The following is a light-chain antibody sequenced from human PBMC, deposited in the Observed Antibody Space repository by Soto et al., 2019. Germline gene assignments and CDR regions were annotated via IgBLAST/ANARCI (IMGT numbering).Light chain of an antibody. CDR2: AAS. CDR3: QQSYSTPYT. Sequence: DIQMTQSPSSLSASVEDRVIITCRASQSISNHLNWYQQKPGKAPKLLIFAASSLQSGVPSRFSGSRSGTEFTLTISSLQPDDFATYYCQQSYSTPYTFGQGTKVDI. V-gene: IGKV1-39*01. J-gene: IGKJ2*01. CDR1: QSISNH.